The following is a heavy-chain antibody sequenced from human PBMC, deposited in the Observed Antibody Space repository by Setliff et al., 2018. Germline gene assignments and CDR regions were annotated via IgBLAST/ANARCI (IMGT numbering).Heavy chain of an antibody. CDR1: GFTFSSAY. V-gene: IGHV3-23*01. J-gene: IGHJ6*02. CDR2: ISSTITST. CDR3: AKHGAYNDFLTGYNFYYDMDV. Sequence: GGSLRLSCAGSGFTFSSAYMTWIRQAPGKGLEWVSYISSTITSTYYADSVKGRFTISRDNSKNTLYLQMNSLRAEDTAVYYCAKHGAYNDFLTGYNFYYDMDVWGQGTTVTVSS. D-gene: IGHD3-9*01.